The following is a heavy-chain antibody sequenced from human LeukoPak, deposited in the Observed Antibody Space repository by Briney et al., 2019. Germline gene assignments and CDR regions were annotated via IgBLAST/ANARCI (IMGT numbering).Heavy chain of an antibody. CDR2: INHSGST. CDR3: ARGNSSSWLPYFDY. J-gene: IGHJ4*02. CDR1: GGSFSGYY. D-gene: IGHD6-13*01. Sequence: SETLSLTCAVYGGSFSGYYWNWIRQPPGKGLEWIGEINHSGSTNYNPSLKSRVTISVDTSKNQFSLKLSSVTAADTAVYYCARGNSSSWLPYFDYWGQGTLVTVSS. V-gene: IGHV4-34*01.